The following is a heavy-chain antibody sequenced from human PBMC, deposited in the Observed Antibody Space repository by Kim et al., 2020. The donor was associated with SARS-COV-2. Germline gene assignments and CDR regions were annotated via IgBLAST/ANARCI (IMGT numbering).Heavy chain of an antibody. CDR2: INHSEST. J-gene: IGHJ5*02. V-gene: IGHV4-34*01. CDR1: GESFNDYF. D-gene: IGHD6-6*01. Sequence: SETLSLTCAVYGESFNDYFWNWIRQPPGKGLEWIGEINHSESTTYNPSLKSRVTMSVDTSKKQFSLKLTSVTAADTAIYYCARGRISARFGWFDPWGQGTLVTVSS. CDR3: ARGRISARFGWFDP.